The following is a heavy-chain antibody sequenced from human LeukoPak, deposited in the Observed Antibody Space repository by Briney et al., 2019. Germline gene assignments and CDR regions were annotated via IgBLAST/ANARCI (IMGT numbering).Heavy chain of an antibody. CDR1: GFTFSSYA. J-gene: IGHJ4*02. Sequence: GGSLRLSCAASGFTFSSYAMHWVRQAPGKGLEWVAVISYDGSNKYYADSVKGRFTISRDNSKNTLYLQMNSLRAEDTAVYYCASDTPADYWGQGTLVTVSS. CDR3: ASDTPADY. CDR2: ISYDGSNK. V-gene: IGHV3-30-3*01.